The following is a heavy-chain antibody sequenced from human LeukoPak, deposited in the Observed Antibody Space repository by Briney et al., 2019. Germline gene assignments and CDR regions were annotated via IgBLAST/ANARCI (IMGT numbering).Heavy chain of an antibody. CDR2: ISWNSGSI. D-gene: IGHD3-22*01. V-gene: IGHV3-9*01. CDR1: GFTFDDHA. J-gene: IGHJ4*02. Sequence: GGSLRLSCEASGFTFDDHAMSWVRHAPGKGLEWVSGISWNSGSIGYADSVKGRFTISRDNAKNSLYLQMNSLRAEDTALYYCAKAWGDYYDSSGYYYLDYWGQGTLVTVSS. CDR3: AKAWGDYYDSSGYYYLDY.